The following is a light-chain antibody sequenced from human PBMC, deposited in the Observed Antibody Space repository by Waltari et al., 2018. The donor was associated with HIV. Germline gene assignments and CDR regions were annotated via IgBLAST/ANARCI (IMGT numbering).Light chain of an antibody. J-gene: IGLJ3*02. CDR2: GNS. CDR3: QSYDSSLSVWV. CDR1: SSTIGAGYD. Sequence: QSVLTQPPSVSGAPGQRVTISCTGSSSTIGAGYDVHWYQQLPGTAPKLLIYGNSTRPPGVPDRFSGSKSGTSASLAITGLLAEDEADYYCQSYDSSLSVWVFGGGTKLTVL. V-gene: IGLV1-40*01.